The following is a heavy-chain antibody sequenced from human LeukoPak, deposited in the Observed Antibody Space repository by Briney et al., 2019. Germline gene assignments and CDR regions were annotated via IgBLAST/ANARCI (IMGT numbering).Heavy chain of an antibody. V-gene: IGHV3-53*01. CDR1: GFTVSSNY. CDR3: AREMYSGMYNDAFDI. J-gene: IGHJ3*02. Sequence: GSLRLSCTASGFTVSSNYMSWVRQAPGKGLEWVSVIDSVKGRFTISRDNSKNTLYLQMNNLRAEDTAMYYCAREMYSGMYNDAFDIWGQGTKVTVSS. D-gene: IGHD1-26*01. CDR2: I.